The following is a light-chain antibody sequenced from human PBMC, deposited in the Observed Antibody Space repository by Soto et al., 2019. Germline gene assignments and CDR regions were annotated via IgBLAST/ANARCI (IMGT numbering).Light chain of an antibody. J-gene: IGKJ5*01. Sequence: DLQMTQSPSSLSASVGDRVSITCRASQSISSYLNWFQQKPGEAPNLLIYAASTLQSGVPSRFSGSGSGTDFTLTISSLQPEDFATYYCQQSYDTPVTFGQGTRLEIK. CDR3: QQSYDTPVT. CDR1: QSISSY. V-gene: IGKV1-39*01. CDR2: AAS.